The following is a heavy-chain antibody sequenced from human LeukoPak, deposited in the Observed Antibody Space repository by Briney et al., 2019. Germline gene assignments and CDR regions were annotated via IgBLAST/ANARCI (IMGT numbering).Heavy chain of an antibody. CDR3: AREGSRRSAFDI. CDR1: GGSISSGDYY. Sequence: SETLSLTCTVSGGSISSGDYYWSWIRQPPGKGLEWIGYIYYSGSTYYNPSLKSRVTISVDTSKNQFSLKLSSVTAADTAVYYCAREGSRRSAFDIWVQGTMVAVSS. D-gene: IGHD6-13*01. V-gene: IGHV4-30-4*08. CDR2: IYYSGST. J-gene: IGHJ3*02.